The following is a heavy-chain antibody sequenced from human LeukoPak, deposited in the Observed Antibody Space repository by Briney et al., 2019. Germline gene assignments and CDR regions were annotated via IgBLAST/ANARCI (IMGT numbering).Heavy chain of an antibody. V-gene: IGHV3-30*04. CDR1: GFTFSSYA. D-gene: IGHD3-22*01. Sequence: GGSLRLSCAASGFTFSSYAMHGVRQAPGKGLEWVAVISYDGSNKYYADSVKGRFTISRDNSKNTLYLQMNSLRAEDTAVYYCARDGRESSGYYDFDYWGQGTLVTVSS. J-gene: IGHJ4*02. CDR2: ISYDGSNK. CDR3: ARDGRESSGYYDFDY.